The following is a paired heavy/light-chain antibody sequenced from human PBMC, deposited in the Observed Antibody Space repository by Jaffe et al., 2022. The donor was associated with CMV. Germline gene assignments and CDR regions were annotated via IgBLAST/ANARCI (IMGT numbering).Heavy chain of an antibody. V-gene: IGHV3-21*01. D-gene: IGHD3-9*01. CDR2: ITSSSTDI. CDR3: ARDRARFGRLELVTPPDY. J-gene: IGHJ4*02. CDR1: GFTFSNYT. Sequence: EVQLVESGGGLVEPGGSLRLSCAASGFTFSNYTINWVRQAPGKGLEWVSSITSSSTDIYYADSVKGRFTISRDNAKNSLYLQMNSLRVEDTAVYYCARDRARFGRLELVTPPDYWGQGTLVTVSS.
Light chain of an antibody. CDR2: KAS. J-gene: IGKJ1*01. CDR1: QRISSW. V-gene: IGKV1-5*03. CDR3: QQYNSYPWT. Sequence: DIQMTQFPSTLSASVGDRVTITCRASQRISSWLAWYQQKPGKAPNLLIYKASSLESGVPSRFSGSGSGTEFTLTISSLQPDDFVTYYCQQYNSYPWTFGQGTKVEIK.